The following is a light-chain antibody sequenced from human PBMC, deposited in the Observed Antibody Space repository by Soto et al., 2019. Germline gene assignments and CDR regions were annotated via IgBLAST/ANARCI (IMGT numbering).Light chain of an antibody. CDR3: AAWDDSLKGHV. CDR2: SNN. Sequence: QSVLTQPPSASGTPGQRVTISCSGSSSNIGSNTVNWFHQLPGTAPKLLIYSNNQRPSGVPDRFSGSKSGTSASLAISGLQSDDEADYDCAAWDDSLKGHVFGTGTKLTVL. CDR1: SSNIGSNT. J-gene: IGLJ1*01. V-gene: IGLV1-44*01.